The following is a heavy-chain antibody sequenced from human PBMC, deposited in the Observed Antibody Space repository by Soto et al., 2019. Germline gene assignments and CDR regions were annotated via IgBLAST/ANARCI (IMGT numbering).Heavy chain of an antibody. J-gene: IGHJ1*01. D-gene: IGHD2-15*01. Sequence: GASVKVSCKVSGYTLTELSMHWVRQAPGKGLEWMGGFDPEDGETIYAQRFQGRVTMTEDTSTDTAYMELSSLRSDDTAIYYCAREENCSGGTCYSEYFHRWGQGTLVTVSS. CDR3: AREENCSGGTCYSEYFHR. CDR1: GYTLTELS. V-gene: IGHV1-24*01. CDR2: FDPEDGET.